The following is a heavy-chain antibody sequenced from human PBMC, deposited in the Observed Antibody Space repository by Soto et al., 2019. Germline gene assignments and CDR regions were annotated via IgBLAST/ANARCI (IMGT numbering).Heavy chain of an antibody. Sequence: PSETLSLTCAVSGDSISSVNWWSWVRQSPGQGLEWIGYIYYSGLTDYNPSLKSRLTISVDKSKNEFYLKMRSVTAADTAVYYCAYLRGFTGYPGDWGQGTLVTVSS. CDR2: IYYSGLT. CDR3: AYLRGFTGYPGD. D-gene: IGHD3-16*01. CDR1: GDSISSVNW. V-gene: IGHV4-4*02. J-gene: IGHJ4*02.